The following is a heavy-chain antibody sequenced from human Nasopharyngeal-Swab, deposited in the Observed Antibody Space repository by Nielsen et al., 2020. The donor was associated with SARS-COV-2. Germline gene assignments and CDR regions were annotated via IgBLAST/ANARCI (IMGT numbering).Heavy chain of an antibody. J-gene: IGHJ4*02. CDR2: IRQDQSEK. D-gene: IGHD6-19*01. CDR1: GFTFSTYW. V-gene: IGHV3-7*01. CDR3: ARLLEVGGTPLDY. Sequence: GESLQISCEASGFTFSTYWMGLVRQAPGKGLEWVANIRQDQSEKYYVDSVKGRFTISRDNAKNSLFLQMNSLRVADTAVYYCARLLEVGGTPLDYWGQGTLVSVSS.